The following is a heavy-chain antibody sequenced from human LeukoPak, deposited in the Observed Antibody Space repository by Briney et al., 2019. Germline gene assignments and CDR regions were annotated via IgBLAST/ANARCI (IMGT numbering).Heavy chain of an antibody. J-gene: IGHJ4*02. CDR2: IYHSGST. Sequence: SETLSLTCTVSGYSISSGYYWGWIRQPPGKGLEWIGSIYHSGSTYYNPSLESRVTISVDTSKNQFSLKLSSVTAADTAVYYCARVPRPSPFGVGDYWGQGTLVTVFS. CDR3: ARVPRPSPFGVGDY. D-gene: IGHD3-3*01. V-gene: IGHV4-38-2*02. CDR1: GYSISSGYY.